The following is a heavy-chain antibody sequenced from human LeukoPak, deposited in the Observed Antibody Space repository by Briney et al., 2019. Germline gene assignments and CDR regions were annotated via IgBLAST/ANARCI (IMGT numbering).Heavy chain of an antibody. J-gene: IGHJ4*02. Sequence: PSETLSLTCTVSGGSISSYDWSWFRQPAGKRLEWIGRIYTRGSTNYNPSLKSRVIMSVDTSKNQFSLKLTSVTAADTAVYYCARQTGSGLFILPGGQGTLVTVSS. CDR2: IYTRGST. V-gene: IGHV4-4*07. D-gene: IGHD3/OR15-3a*01. CDR3: ARQTGSGLFILP. CDR1: GGSISSYD.